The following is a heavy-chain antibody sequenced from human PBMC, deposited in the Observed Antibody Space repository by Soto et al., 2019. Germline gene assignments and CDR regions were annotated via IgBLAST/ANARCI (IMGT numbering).Heavy chain of an antibody. CDR3: AKIGGYCTNGVCWPWSGNYYYYGMDV. V-gene: IGHV3-23*01. Sequence: LRLSCAASGFTFSSYAMSWVRQAPGKGLEWVSAISGSGGSTYYADSVKGRFTISRDNSKNTLYLQMNSLRAEDTAVYYCAKIGGYCTNGVCWPWSGNYYYYGMDVWGQGTTVTVSS. CDR2: ISGSGGST. D-gene: IGHD2-8*01. J-gene: IGHJ6*02. CDR1: GFTFSSYA.